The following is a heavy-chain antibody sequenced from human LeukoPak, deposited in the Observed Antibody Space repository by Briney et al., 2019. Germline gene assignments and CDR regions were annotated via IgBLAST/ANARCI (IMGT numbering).Heavy chain of an antibody. J-gene: IGHJ4*02. D-gene: IGHD5-18*01. CDR2: ISSSGSGGST. Sequence: GGSLRLSCAASGVTLSSFAMSWARQAPGKGLEWVSGISSSGSGGSTYYADSVKGRFTISRDNSKNTLYLQMNSLRAEDTAVYYCAKDTAMEGSVDYWGQGTLVTVSS. V-gene: IGHV3-23*01. CDR3: AKDTAMEGSVDY. CDR1: GVTLSSFA.